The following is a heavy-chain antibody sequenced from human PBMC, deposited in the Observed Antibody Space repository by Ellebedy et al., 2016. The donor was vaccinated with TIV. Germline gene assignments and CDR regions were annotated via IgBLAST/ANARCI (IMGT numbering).Heavy chain of an antibody. CDR1: GYTFTGYY. D-gene: IGHD3-16*01. J-gene: IGHJ4*02. V-gene: IGHV1-2*02. CDR3: ASLGDSIDGNFDY. Sequence: AASVKVSCKASGYTFTGYYMHWVRQAPGQGLEWMGWINPNSGGTNYAQKFQGRVTMTRDTSISTAYMELSRLRSDDTAVYYCASLGDSIDGNFDYWGQGTLVTVSS. CDR2: INPNSGGT.